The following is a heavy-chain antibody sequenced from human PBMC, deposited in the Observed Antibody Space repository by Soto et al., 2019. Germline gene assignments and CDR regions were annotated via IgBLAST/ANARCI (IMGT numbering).Heavy chain of an antibody. CDR3: ARGPSGYCSSTSCGEGY. Sequence: QVQLVQSGAEVKKPGSSVKVSCKASGGTFSSYTISWVRQAPGQGLEWMGRIIPILGIANYAQKFQGRVTITADKSTSTGYVELSSLRSADTAVYYCARGPSGYCSSTSCGEGYWGQGTLVTVSS. V-gene: IGHV1-69*02. J-gene: IGHJ4*02. CDR2: IIPILGIA. D-gene: IGHD2-2*01. CDR1: GGTFSSYT.